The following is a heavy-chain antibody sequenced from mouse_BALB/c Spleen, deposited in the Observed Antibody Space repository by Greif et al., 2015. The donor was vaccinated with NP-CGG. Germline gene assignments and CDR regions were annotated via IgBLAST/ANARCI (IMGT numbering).Heavy chain of an antibody. Sequence: QVQLQQSGAELMKPGASVKISCKATGYTFSSYWIEWVKQRPGHGLEWIGEILPGSGSTNYNEKFKGKATFTADTSSNTAYMQLSSLTSEDSAVYYCAKTGTSRYFDYWGQGTTLTVSS. CDR1: GYTFSSYW. CDR3: AKTGTSRYFDY. J-gene: IGHJ2*01. D-gene: IGHD4-1*01. CDR2: ILPGSGST. V-gene: IGHV1-9*01.